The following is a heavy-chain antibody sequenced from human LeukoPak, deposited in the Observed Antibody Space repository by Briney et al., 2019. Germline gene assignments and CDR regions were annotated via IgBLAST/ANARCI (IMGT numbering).Heavy chain of an antibody. D-gene: IGHD5-18*01. Sequence: GGSLRLSCAASGLTVNNNYMNWVRQAPGKGLEWVSALYIGGITYYADSVRGRFTISRDNSKNTLYLQMNSLRAEDTAIYYCMTAAGYNFGQYWGQGTLVTVSS. CDR1: GLTVNNNY. J-gene: IGHJ4*02. CDR3: MTAAGYNFGQY. CDR2: LYIGGIT. V-gene: IGHV3-53*01.